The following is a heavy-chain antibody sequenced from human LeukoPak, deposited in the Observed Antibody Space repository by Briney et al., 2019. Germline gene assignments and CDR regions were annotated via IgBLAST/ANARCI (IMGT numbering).Heavy chain of an antibody. Sequence: SVKVSCKASGGTFSSYAIRWVPQAPGQGLEWIGRIIPIFGTANYAQKFQGRVTITTDESTSTAYMELSSLRSEDTAVYYCARTDYDFWSGNTGGAFDIWGQGTMVTVSS. J-gene: IGHJ3*02. CDR1: GGTFSSYA. D-gene: IGHD3-3*01. CDR2: IIPIFGTA. V-gene: IGHV1-69*05. CDR3: ARTDYDFWSGNTGGAFDI.